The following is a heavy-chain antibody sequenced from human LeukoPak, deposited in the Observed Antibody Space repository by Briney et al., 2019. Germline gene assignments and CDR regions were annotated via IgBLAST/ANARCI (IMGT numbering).Heavy chain of an antibody. J-gene: IGHJ4*02. CDR2: IYYSGST. V-gene: IGHV4-59*08. CDR1: GGSISSYY. D-gene: IGHD5-12*01. CDR3: ARQGGYPSSFDY. Sequence: SETLSLTCTVSGGSISSYYWSWIRQPPGKGLEWIGYIYYSGSTNYNPSLKSRVTISVDTSKNQFSLKLSSVTAADTAVYYCARQGGYPSSFDYWGQGTLVTVSS.